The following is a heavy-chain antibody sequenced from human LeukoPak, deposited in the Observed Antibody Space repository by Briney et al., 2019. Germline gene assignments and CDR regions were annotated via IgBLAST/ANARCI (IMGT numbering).Heavy chain of an antibody. CDR3: ARVHDSSSWYPPYLYYYGMDV. D-gene: IGHD6-13*01. CDR2: IYYSGST. Sequence: PSETLSLTCTVSGGSISSGGYYWSWIRQRPGKGLEWIGYIYYSGSTYYNPSLKSRVTISVDTSKNQFSLKLSSVTAADTAVYYCARVHDSSSWYPPYLYYYGMDVWGQGTTVTVSS. V-gene: IGHV4-31*03. J-gene: IGHJ6*02. CDR1: GGSISSGGYY.